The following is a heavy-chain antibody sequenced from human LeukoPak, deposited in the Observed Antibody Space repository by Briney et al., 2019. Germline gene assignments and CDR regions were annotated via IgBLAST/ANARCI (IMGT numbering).Heavy chain of an antibody. CDR2: IRYDGTEK. J-gene: IGHJ5*02. D-gene: IGHD6-6*01. V-gene: IGHV3-30*02. CDR3: ARVAMAAHPHWFDP. Sequence: PGGSLRLSCAASGFTFSSYGMHWVRQAPGKGLEWVAFIRYDGTEKYYGDSVKGRFTISRDNSKNTLYLQMNSLRAEDTAVYYCARVAMAAHPHWFDPWGQGILVTVAS. CDR1: GFTFSSYG.